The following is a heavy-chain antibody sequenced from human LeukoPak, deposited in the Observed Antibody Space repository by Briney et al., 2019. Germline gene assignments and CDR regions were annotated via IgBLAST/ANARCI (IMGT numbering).Heavy chain of an antibody. CDR2: IYYSGST. CDR1: GGSISSGGYY. CDR3: ARHLNRAPPFDY. V-gene: IGHV4-31*03. J-gene: IGHJ4*02. Sequence: PSETLSLTCTVSGGSISSGGYYWSWIRQHPGKGLEWIGYIYYSGSTYYNPSLKSRVTISVDTSKNQFSLKLSSVTAADTAVYYCARHLNRAPPFDYWGQGTLVTVSS.